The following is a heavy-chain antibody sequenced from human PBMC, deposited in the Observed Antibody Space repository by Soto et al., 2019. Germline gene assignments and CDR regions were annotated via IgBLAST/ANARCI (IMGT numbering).Heavy chain of an antibody. CDR2: IYYSGRT. Sequence: SETLSLTCTVSGGSISSGGYYWSWIRQHPGKGLEWIGYIYYSGRTYSNPSLTSRVTISVDTSKNQFSLKLSSVTAADTAVYYCARQGYYDSSTFPYWGQGTLVTVSS. CDR3: ARQGYYDSSTFPY. J-gene: IGHJ4*02. D-gene: IGHD3-22*01. CDR1: GGSISSGGYY. V-gene: IGHV4-39*01.